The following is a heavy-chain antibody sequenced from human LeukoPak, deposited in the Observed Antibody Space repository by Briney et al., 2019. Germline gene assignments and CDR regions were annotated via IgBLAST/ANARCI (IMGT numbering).Heavy chain of an antibody. CDR1: GFIFNDAW. Sequence: GGSLTLSCAASGFIFNDAWMSWVRQAAGKGLEWVSTISGSGAYTYYADSVKGRFTISRDNSKNTLYLQMNSLRAEDTAVYYCAKYFDSGSYYKLPHWGQGTLVTVSS. CDR2: ISGSGAYT. D-gene: IGHD3-10*01. V-gene: IGHV3-23*01. CDR3: AKYFDSGSYYKLPH. J-gene: IGHJ1*01.